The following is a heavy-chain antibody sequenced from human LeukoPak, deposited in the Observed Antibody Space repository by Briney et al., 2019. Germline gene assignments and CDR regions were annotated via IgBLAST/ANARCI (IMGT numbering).Heavy chain of an antibody. CDR3: ARAPRDCSSTSCYNQDY. D-gene: IGHD2-2*01. V-gene: IGHV3-33*01. CDR2: IWYDGSNK. Sequence: GGSLRLSCAASGFTFSSYGMHWVRQAPGKGLEWVAVIWYDGSNKYYADSVKGRFTVSRDNSKNTLYLQMNSLRAEDTAVYYCARAPRDCSSTSCYNQDYWGQGTLVTVSS. J-gene: IGHJ4*02. CDR1: GFTFSSYG.